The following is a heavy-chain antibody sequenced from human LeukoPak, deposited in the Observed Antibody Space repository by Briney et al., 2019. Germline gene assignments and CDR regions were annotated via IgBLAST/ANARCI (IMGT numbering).Heavy chain of an antibody. V-gene: IGHV4-59*01. D-gene: IGHD3-10*01. Sequence: SETLSLTCAVYGGSFSSYYWSWIRQPPGKGLEWIGYIYYSGSTNYNPSLKSRVTISVDTSKNQFSLKLSSVTAADTAVYYCARVWYYGSGSSYWYFDLWGRGTLVTASS. J-gene: IGHJ2*01. CDR2: IYYSGST. CDR1: GGSFSSYY. CDR3: ARVWYYGSGSSYWYFDL.